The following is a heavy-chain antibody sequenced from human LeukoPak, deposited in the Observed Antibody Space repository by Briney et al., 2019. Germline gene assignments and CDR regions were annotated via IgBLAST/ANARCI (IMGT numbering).Heavy chain of an antibody. Sequence: GRSLRLSCAASGFTFSSYGMHWVRQAPGTGLEWVALISYDGSNKYYADSVKGRFTISRDNSKNTLYLQMNSLRAEDTAVYYCAKGGSGWYLGDYWGQGTLVTVSS. CDR3: AKGGSGWYLGDY. V-gene: IGHV3-30*18. CDR1: GFTFSSYG. D-gene: IGHD6-19*01. CDR2: ISYDGSNK. J-gene: IGHJ4*02.